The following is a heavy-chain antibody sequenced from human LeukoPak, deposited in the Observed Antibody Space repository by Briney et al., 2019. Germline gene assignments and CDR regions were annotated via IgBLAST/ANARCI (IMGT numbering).Heavy chain of an antibody. CDR2: ISSSGSTI. V-gene: IGHV3-48*03. Sequence: PGGSLRLSCAASGFTFSRYEMNLVRQAPGKGLEWVSYISSSGSTIYYADSVKGRFTISRDNAKNSLYLQMNSLRAEDTAVYYCARGSEIVGASTGYWYFDLWGRGTLVTVSS. CDR1: GFTFSRYE. J-gene: IGHJ2*01. D-gene: IGHD1-26*01. CDR3: ARGSEIVGASTGYWYFDL.